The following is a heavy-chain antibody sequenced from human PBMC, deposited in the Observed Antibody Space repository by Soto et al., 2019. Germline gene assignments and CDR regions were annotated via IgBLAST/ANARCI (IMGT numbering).Heavy chain of an antibody. Sequence: QVQLVQSGGEVKKPGASVKVSCKATGYTFITYSITWVRQAPGQGLEWRGWISTYNGNTKYAQNLQGRVTLTTDTSTSTAYLEMRSLRSEATYIYDCAREGAHSPGWYDYFAPWGQGTLVTVAS. CDR2: ISTYNGNT. V-gene: IGHV1-18*04. CDR3: AREGAHSPGWYDYFAP. J-gene: IGHJ4*02. CDR1: GYTFITYS. D-gene: IGHD6-13*01.